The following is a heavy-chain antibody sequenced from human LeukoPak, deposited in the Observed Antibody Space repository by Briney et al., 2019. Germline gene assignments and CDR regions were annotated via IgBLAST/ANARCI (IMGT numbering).Heavy chain of an antibody. Sequence: GGSLRLSCAASGFTFSNAWMSWVRQAPGKGLEWVGRIKSKTDGGTTDYAAPVKGRFTISRDDSKNTLYLQMNSLKTEDTAVYYCTSHNRGISIYSSWYVDYWGQRTLVTVSS. CDR3: TSHNRGISIYSSWYVDY. CDR1: GFTFSNAW. D-gene: IGHD2-15*01. J-gene: IGHJ4*02. CDR2: IKSKTDGGTT. V-gene: IGHV3-15*01.